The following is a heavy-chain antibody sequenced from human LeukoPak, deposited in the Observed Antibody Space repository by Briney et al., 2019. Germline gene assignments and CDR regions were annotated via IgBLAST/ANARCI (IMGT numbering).Heavy chain of an antibody. Sequence: PSETLSLTCTVSGGSISSSSYYWGWIRQPPGKGLEWIGSIYYSGSTYYNPSLKSRVTISVDTSKNQFSLKLSSVTAADTAVYYCARLRYLRPMVRGVTSYYFDYWGQGTLVTVSS. CDR1: GGSISSSSYY. J-gene: IGHJ4*02. D-gene: IGHD3-10*01. CDR3: ARLRYLRPMVRGVTSYYFDY. CDR2: IYYSGST. V-gene: IGHV4-39*01.